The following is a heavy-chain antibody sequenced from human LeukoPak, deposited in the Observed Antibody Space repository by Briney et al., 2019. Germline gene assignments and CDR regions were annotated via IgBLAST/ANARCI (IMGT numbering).Heavy chain of an antibody. V-gene: IGHV5-51*01. CDR2: IYSGDSNT. CDR3: ARQDGYNYYYDY. J-gene: IGHJ4*02. D-gene: IGHD5-24*01. Sequence: GESLKISCKASGYSFSHYWIAWVRQTPGIGLEWMGSIYSGDSNTRYSPYFQGQVTISADKSISTAYLQWSSLKASDTAMYYCARQDGYNYYYDYWGQGTLVTVSS. CDR1: GYSFSHYW.